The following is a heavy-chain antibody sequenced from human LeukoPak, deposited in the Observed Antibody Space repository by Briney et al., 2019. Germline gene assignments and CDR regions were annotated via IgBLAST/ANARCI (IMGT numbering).Heavy chain of an antibody. CDR2: PHPEDGET. J-gene: IGHJ4*02. D-gene: IGHD5-24*01. CDR3: STDLQPYRDGYNR. CDR1: GYTLSQLS. Sequence: ASVKVSCTVSGYTLSQLSIHWVRQAPGKRLEWMGGPHPEDGETIYAQKFQGRVTMTEDTSTDTAYMELSSLRSEDTAVYYCSTDLQPYRDGYNRWGQGTLVSVSS. V-gene: IGHV1-24*01.